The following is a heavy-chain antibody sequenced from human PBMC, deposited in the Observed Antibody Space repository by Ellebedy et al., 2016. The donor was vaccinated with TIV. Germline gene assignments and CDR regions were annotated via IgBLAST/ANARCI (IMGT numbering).Heavy chain of an antibody. CDR3: ARDTRTTTVVTSYSFDY. J-gene: IGHJ4*02. D-gene: IGHD4-23*01. Sequence: SETLSLTXAVSGGSISSSNWWSWVRQPPGKGLEWIGEIYHSGSTNYNPSLKSRVTISVDTSKNQFSLNLSSVTAADTAVYYCARDTRTTTVVTSYSFDYWGQGTLVTVSS. V-gene: IGHV4-4*02. CDR2: IYHSGST. CDR1: GGSISSSNW.